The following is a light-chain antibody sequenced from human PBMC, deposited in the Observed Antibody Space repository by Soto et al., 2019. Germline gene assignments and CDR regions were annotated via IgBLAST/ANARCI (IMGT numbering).Light chain of an antibody. V-gene: IGKV1-5*03. Sequence: DIQMTQSPSTLSASVGDRVTITCRASQSISSWLAWYQQKPGKAPKLLIYKASSSESGVPSRFSGSGSGTEFTLTISRLQPDDFATYYCQQYNSYLYTFGQGTKLEIK. CDR2: KAS. J-gene: IGKJ2*01. CDR1: QSISSW. CDR3: QQYNSYLYT.